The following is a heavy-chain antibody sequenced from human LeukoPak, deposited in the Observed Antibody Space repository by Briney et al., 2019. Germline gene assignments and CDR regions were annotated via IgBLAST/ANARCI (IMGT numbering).Heavy chain of an antibody. J-gene: IGHJ4*02. Sequence: QSGGSLRLSCAVSGFTFTSYWMHWVRQAPGKGLVWVSRTNSAGTSTTYADSVQGRFIISRDNAKNTLYPQMNSLRAEDTAVYYCARGGSGSYSPFDYWGQGTLVTVSS. V-gene: IGHV3-74*01. D-gene: IGHD3-10*01. CDR1: GFTFTSYW. CDR3: ARGGSGSYSPFDY. CDR2: TNSAGTST.